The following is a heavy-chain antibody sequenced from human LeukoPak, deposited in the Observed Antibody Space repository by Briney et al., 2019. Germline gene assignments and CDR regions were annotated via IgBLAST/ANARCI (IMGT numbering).Heavy chain of an antibody. CDR1: GGSISSSTYS. CDR2: INHSGST. J-gene: IGHJ5*02. Sequence: RSETLSLTCTVSGGSISSSTYSWGWIRQPPGKGLEWIGEINHSGSTNYNPSLKSRVTISVDTSKNQFSLKLSSVTAADTAVYYCARGVRYGSSLRRIDPDTIRSVNWFDPWGQGTLVTVSS. V-gene: IGHV4-39*07. CDR3: ARGVRYGSSLRRIDPDTIRSVNWFDP. D-gene: IGHD6-6*01.